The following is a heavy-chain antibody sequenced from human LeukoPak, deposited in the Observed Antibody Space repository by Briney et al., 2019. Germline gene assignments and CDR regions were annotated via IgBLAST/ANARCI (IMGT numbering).Heavy chain of an antibody. Sequence: ASVKVSCKASGYTFTSYAMHWVRQAPGQRLEWMGGIIPIFGTANYAQKFQGRVTITADESTSTAYMELSSLRSEDTAVYYCARDPNPAAIEPEYFQHWGQGTLVTVSS. CDR3: ARDPNPAAIEPEYFQH. D-gene: IGHD2-2*01. CDR1: GYTFTSYA. J-gene: IGHJ1*01. CDR2: IIPIFGTA. V-gene: IGHV1-69*13.